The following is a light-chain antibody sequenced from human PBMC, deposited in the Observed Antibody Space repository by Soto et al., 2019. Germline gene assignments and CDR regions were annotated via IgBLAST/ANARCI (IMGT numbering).Light chain of an antibody. CDR2: EVK. J-gene: IGLJ1*01. CDR1: SSDVGAYNY. V-gene: IGLV2-14*01. CDR3: SSYTTNSTGGYV. Sequence: QSALTQPASVTGSPGQSITISCTGTSSDVGAYNYVSWYQQYPGKAPKLMIYEVKNRPSGVSNRFSGSRSGSTASLTISGLQAEDEADYYCSSYTTNSTGGYVFGTGTNLTVL.